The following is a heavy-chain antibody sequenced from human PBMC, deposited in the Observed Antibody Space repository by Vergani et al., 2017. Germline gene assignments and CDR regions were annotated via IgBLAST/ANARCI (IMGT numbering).Heavy chain of an antibody. D-gene: IGHD5-24*01. CDR2: INHSGST. CDR1: GGSFSGYY. CDR3: ARRRSYYYYYMDV. J-gene: IGHJ6*03. Sequence: QVQIQQWGAGLLKPSETLSLTCAVYGGSFSGYYWSWIRQPPWKGLEWIGEINHSGSTNYKPSLKSRVTISVDTSKNQFSLKLSSVTAADTAVYYCARRRSYYYYYMDVWGKGTTVTVSS. V-gene: IGHV4-34*01.